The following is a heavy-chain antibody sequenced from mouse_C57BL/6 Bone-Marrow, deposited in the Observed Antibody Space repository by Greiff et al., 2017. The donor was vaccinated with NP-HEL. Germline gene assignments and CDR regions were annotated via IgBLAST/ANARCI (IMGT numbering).Heavy chain of an antibody. D-gene: IGHD1-1*01. Sequence: VQLQQPGAELVKPGASVKMSCKASGYTFTSYWITWVKQRPGQGLEWIGDIYPGSGSTNYNEKFKSKATLTVDPSSSTAYMQLSSLTSEDSAVYYGARKGALYYYGRDWYFDVWGTGTTVTVPS. J-gene: IGHJ1*03. CDR3: ARKGALYYYGRDWYFDV. CDR1: GYTFTSYW. V-gene: IGHV1-55*01. CDR2: IYPGSGST.